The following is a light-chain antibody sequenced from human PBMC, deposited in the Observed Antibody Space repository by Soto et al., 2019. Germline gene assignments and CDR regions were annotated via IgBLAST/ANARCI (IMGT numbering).Light chain of an antibody. CDR1: QSVSSN. J-gene: IGKJ2*01. V-gene: IGKV3-15*01. CDR2: GAS. CDR3: QQDNNLPYT. Sequence: EIVMTQSPATLSVSPGERATLSCRASQSVSSNLAWYQQKPGQAPRLLIYGASTRATGIPARFSGSGSGTEFTLTISSLQSEDFAVYYCQQDNNLPYTVGQGTKLEI.